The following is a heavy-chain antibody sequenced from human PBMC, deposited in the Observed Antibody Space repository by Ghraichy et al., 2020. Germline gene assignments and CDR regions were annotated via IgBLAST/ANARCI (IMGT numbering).Heavy chain of an antibody. CDR1: GASISAYY. D-gene: IGHD3-3*01. CDR3: ARLGFLEWLGTYYYHSMDV. CDR2: IFNSERS. Sequence: GSLSLTCTVSGASISAYYWSWIRQPPGKGLEWIGYIFNSERSNYNPSLKSRVTISVDTSKNQFSLKLSSVTAADTAVYYCARLGFLEWLGTYYYHSMDVWGQGTTVTVSS. J-gene: IGHJ6*02. V-gene: IGHV4-59*08.